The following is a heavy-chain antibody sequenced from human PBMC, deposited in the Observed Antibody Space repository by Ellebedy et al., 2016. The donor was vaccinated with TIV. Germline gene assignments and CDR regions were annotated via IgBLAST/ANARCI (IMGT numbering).Heavy chain of an antibody. V-gene: IGHV3-48*02. CDR1: GFTFSSYS. D-gene: IGHD3-9*01. CDR3: ARENLRYFDGMDA. Sequence: GESLKISXAASGFTFSSYSMNWVRQAPGKGLEWVSYISSSSSTIYYADSVKGRFTISRDNAKNSLYLQMNSLRDEDTAVYYCARENLRYFDGMDAWGQGTTVTVSS. CDR2: ISSSSSTI. J-gene: IGHJ6*02.